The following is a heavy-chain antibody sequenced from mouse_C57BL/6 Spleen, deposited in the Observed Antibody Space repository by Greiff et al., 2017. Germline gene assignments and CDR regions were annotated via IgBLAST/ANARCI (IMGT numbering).Heavy chain of an antibody. V-gene: IGHV5-17*01. CDR2: ISSGSSTI. J-gene: IGHJ4*01. Sequence: EVMLVESGGGLVKPGGSLKLSCAASGFTFSDYGMHWVRQAPEKGLEWVAYISSGSSTIYYADTVKGRFTISRDNAKNTLFLQMTSLRSEDTAMYYCAKTTVDAMDYWGQGTSVTVSS. CDR1: GFTFSDYG. CDR3: AKTTVDAMDY. D-gene: IGHD1-1*01.